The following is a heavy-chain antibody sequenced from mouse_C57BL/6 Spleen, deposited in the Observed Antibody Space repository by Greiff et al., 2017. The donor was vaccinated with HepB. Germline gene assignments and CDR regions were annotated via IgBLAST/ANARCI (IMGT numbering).Heavy chain of an antibody. J-gene: IGHJ3*01. D-gene: IGHD1-1*01. CDR2: IDPSDSYT. CDR3: AVGSSSSWFAY. CDR1: GYTFTSYW. Sequence: QVQLQQPGAELVMPGASVKLSCKASGYTFTSYWMHWVKQRPGQGLEWIGEIDPSDSYTNYNQKFKGKSTLTVDKSSSTAYMQLSSLTSEDSAVYYCAVGSSSSWFAYWGQGTLVTVSA. V-gene: IGHV1-69*01.